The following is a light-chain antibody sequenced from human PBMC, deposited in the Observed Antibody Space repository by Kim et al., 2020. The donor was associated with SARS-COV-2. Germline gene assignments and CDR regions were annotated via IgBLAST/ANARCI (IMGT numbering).Light chain of an antibody. J-gene: IGLJ1*01. Sequence: SITISCTGTSSEVGGYNYVSWYQQHPGKAPKLMIYDVSNRPSGVSNRFSGSKSGNTASLTISGLQAEDEADYYCSSYTGSGTPYVFGTGTKVTVL. CDR2: DVS. CDR1: SSEVGGYNY. V-gene: IGLV2-14*03. CDR3: SSYTGSGTPYV.